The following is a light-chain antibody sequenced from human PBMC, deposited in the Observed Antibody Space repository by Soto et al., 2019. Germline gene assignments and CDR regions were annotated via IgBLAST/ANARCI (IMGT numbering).Light chain of an antibody. J-gene: IGKJ5*01. V-gene: IGKV1-39*01. CDR1: QSIGKH. CDR3: QQSYTSPTT. Sequence: DIQMTQSPSFLSASVGDRVTITCRASQSIGKHLNWYQQKPGKAPKFLIYGASTLQSGVSSRFTGSGSGTDFTLNVNSLQAEDFETYYCQQSYTSPTTFGQGTRLEIK. CDR2: GAS.